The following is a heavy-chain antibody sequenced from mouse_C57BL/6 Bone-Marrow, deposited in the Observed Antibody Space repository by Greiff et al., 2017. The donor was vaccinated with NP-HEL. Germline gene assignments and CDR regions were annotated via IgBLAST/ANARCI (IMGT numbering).Heavy chain of an antibody. V-gene: IGHV1-81*01. CDR1: GYTFTSYG. Sequence: QVQLQQSGAELARPGASVKLSCKASGYTFTSYGISWVKQSTGQGLEWIGEIYPRSGNTYYNEKFKGKATLTADKSSSTAYMELRSLTSEDSAVYFCARYGALAWFAYWGQGTLVTVSA. D-gene: IGHD1-1*01. CDR3: ARYGALAWFAY. J-gene: IGHJ3*01. CDR2: IYPRSGNT.